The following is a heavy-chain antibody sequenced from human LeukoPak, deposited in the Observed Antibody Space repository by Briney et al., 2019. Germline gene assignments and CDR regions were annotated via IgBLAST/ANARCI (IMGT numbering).Heavy chain of an antibody. D-gene: IGHD3-10*01. V-gene: IGHV3-74*01. CDR2: INSDGSSK. CDR3: ARDIVVRVVNRYYYGMDL. Sequence: GGSLRLSCAASGFTFSSYWMHRVRQAPGKGLEWVAHINSDGSSKNYADSVKGRFTISRDNAKNTLYLQINSLRAEDTAVYYCARDIVVRVVNRYYYGMDLWRKGPTVTVSS. CDR1: GFTFSSYW. J-gene: IGHJ6*04.